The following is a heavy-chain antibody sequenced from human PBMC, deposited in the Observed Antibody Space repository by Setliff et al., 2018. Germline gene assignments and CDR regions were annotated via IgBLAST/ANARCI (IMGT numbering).Heavy chain of an antibody. CDR3: ARAGIAAAPDAFDI. CDR1: GDTFSSYA. CDR2: IIPIFGTA. J-gene: IGHJ3*02. Sequence: SVKVSCKASGDTFSSYAISWVRQAPGQGLEWMGGIIPIFGTANYAQKFQGRVTITTDESTSTAYMELSSLRSEDTAVYYCARAGIAAAPDAFDIWGQGTMVTVS. D-gene: IGHD6-13*01. V-gene: IGHV1-69*05.